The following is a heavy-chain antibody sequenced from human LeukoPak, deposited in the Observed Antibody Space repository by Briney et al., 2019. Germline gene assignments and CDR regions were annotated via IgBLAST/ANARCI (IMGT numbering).Heavy chain of an antibody. CDR1: GYTFTSYG. Sequence: ASVKVSCKASGYTFTSYGISWVRQAPGQGLEWMGWISAYNGNTNYAQKLQGRVTMTTDTSTSTAYMELRSLRSDDTAVYYCARTFWSGSFYYYYMDVWGKGTTVTVSS. D-gene: IGHD3-3*01. V-gene: IGHV1-18*01. CDR2: ISAYNGNT. J-gene: IGHJ6*03. CDR3: ARTFWSGSFYYYYMDV.